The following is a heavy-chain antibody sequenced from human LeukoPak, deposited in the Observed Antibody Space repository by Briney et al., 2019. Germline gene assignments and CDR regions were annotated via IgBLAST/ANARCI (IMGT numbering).Heavy chain of an antibody. D-gene: IGHD3-10*01. CDR2: ISAYNGNT. V-gene: IGHV1-18*01. CDR1: GYTFTSYG. CDR3: ARAHVVRGVIIVDY. J-gene: IGHJ4*02. Sequence: ASVKVSCKASGYTFTSYGISWVRQAPGQGLEWMGWISAYNGNTNYAQKLQGRVTMTTDTSTSTAYMELRSLRSDDTAVYYRARAHVVRGVIIVDYWGQGTLVTVSS.